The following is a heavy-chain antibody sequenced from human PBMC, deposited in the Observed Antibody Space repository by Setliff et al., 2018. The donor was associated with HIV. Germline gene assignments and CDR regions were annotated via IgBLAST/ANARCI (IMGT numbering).Heavy chain of an antibody. V-gene: IGHV4-59*08. CDR3: ARGPFLEWLSYWYFDL. Sequence: PSETLSLTCTGTVGSISSYYWSWIRQPPGKGLEWIGYIYDSGSTNYNHSLKSRVTISVDTSKNQFSLKLSFVTAAYTAVYYCARGPFLEWLSYWYFDLWGRGTLVTVSS. CDR2: IYDSGST. J-gene: IGHJ2*01. CDR1: VGSISSYY. D-gene: IGHD3-3*01.